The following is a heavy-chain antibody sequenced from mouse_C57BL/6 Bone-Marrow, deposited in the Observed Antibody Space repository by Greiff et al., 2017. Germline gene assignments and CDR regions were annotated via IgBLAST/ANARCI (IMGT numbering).Heavy chain of an antibody. CDR2: IHPNSGST. V-gene: IGHV1-64*01. Sequence: VQLQQPGAELVKPGASVKLSCKASGYTFTSYWMHWVKQRPGQGLEWIGMIHPNSGSTNYNEKFKSKATLTVDKSSSTAYMQLSSLTSEDSAVYYWARSEIYYDYPYAMDYWGQGTSVTVSS. J-gene: IGHJ4*01. D-gene: IGHD2-4*01. CDR3: ARSEIYYDYPYAMDY. CDR1: GYTFTSYW.